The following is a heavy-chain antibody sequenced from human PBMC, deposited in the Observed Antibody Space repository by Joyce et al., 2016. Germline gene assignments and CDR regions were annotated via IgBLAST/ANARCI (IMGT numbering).Heavy chain of an antibody. Sequence: QVQLVESGGAVVKPGGSLRLCCAASGFTFKTHGMHWDRQAPGKGLEWINSISHDGSNKFYTDSVKGRFTSSRDNTKNTVNLQMISLRAEDTAVYYCAKEGPYGDYVDYWGQGTLVAVSS. CDR2: ISHDGSNK. V-gene: IGHV3-30*18. J-gene: IGHJ4*02. CDR1: GFTFKTHG. CDR3: AKEGPYGDYVDY. D-gene: IGHD4-17*01.